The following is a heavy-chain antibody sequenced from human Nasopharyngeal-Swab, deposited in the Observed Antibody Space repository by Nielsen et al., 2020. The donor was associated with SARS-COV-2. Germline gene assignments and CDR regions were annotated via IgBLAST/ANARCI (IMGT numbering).Heavy chain of an antibody. D-gene: IGHD6-13*01. J-gene: IGHJ6*02. Sequence: SETLSLTCTVSGGSISSGSYYWSWIRQPAGKGLEWIGRIYTSGSTNYNPSLKSRVTISVDTSKNQFSLKLSSVTAADTAVYYCARGWVRGMDVWGQGTTVTVSS. CDR1: GGSISSGSYY. CDR3: ARGWVRGMDV. CDR2: IYTSGST. V-gene: IGHV4-61*02.